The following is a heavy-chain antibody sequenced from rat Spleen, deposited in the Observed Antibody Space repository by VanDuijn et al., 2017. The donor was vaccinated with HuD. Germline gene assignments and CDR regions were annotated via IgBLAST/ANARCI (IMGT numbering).Heavy chain of an antibody. V-gene: IGHV5-62*01. CDR1: GFTFSSYG. Sequence: VQLVESGGGLVQPGKSLKLSCSASGFTFSSYGMHWIRQAPGKGLVCVAYISSASGTVYADAVKGRFTISRDNAKNTLYLQLNSLKSEDTAIYYCARLGVAYYFDYWGQGVMVTVSS. CDR2: ISSASGT. D-gene: IGHD1-8*01. CDR3: ARLGVAYYFDY. J-gene: IGHJ2*01.